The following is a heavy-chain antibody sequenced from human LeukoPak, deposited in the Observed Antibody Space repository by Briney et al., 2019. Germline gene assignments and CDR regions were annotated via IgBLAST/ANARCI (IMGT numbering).Heavy chain of an antibody. CDR1: GFTFSNAW. CDR2: IKSKTDGGTT. CDR3: TTETYGGPVDY. D-gene: IGHD3-16*01. J-gene: IGHJ4*02. Sequence: KPGGSLRLYCAASGFTFSNAWLIWVGQDPLKGLDWVGRIKSKTDGGTTDYAAPVKGRFTISRDASKNTLYLQMISLKTEDTAVYYCTTETYGGPVDYWGQGTLVTVSS. V-gene: IGHV3-15*01.